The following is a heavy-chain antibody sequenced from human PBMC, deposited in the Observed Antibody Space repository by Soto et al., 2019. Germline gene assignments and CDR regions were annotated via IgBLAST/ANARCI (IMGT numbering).Heavy chain of an antibody. J-gene: IGHJ4*02. D-gene: IGHD6-13*01. CDR2: FSGSGSNT. CDR3: AKGTSSWPYFYDY. V-gene: IGHV3-23*01. CDR1: GFTFSSYA. Sequence: EVQLLESGGGLVQPGGSLRLSCAASGFTFSSYAMTWVRQAPGKGLEWVSSFSGSGSNTYYADSVKGRFTISRDNSKNTPYLQMNSLRAEDTAVYSCAKGTSSWPYFYDYWGQGTLVTVSS.